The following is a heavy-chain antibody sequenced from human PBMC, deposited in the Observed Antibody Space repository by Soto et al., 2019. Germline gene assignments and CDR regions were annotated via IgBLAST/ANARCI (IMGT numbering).Heavy chain of an antibody. J-gene: IGHJ6*02. CDR3: ASKLWNDYYYGMDV. CDR2: IIPIFGTA. V-gene: IGHV1-69*13. Sequence: ASVKVSCKASGGTFSSYAISLVRQAPGQGLEWMGGIIPIFGTANYAQKFQGRVTITADESTSTAYMELSSLRSEDTAVYYCASKLWNDYYYGMDVWGQGTTVTVSS. CDR1: GGTFSSYA. D-gene: IGHD5-18*01.